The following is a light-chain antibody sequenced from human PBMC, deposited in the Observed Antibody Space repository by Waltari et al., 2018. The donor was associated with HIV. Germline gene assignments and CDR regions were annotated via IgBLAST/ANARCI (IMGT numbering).Light chain of an antibody. V-gene: IGLV1-44*01. CDR1: ISNIGSNT. CDR3: AAWDDSLSGVL. J-gene: IGLJ3*02. Sequence: QSVLTQPPSASGTPGQRVTISCSGSISNIGSNTVNWYQQLPGTAPKLLIYTTNQRPSGVPDRFSGSKSGASASLAISGLRSEDEADYYCAAWDDSLSGVLFGGGTKLTVL. CDR2: TTN.